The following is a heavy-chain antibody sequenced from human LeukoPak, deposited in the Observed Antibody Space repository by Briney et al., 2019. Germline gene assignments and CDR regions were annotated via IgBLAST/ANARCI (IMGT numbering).Heavy chain of an antibody. CDR3: ARVVVSYYQSRGAFDI. CDR1: GYTFTCYY. Sequence: ASVKVSCKASGYTFTCYYMHWVRQAPGQGLEWMGWINPNSGGTNYAQKFQGRVTMTRDTSISTAYMELSRLRSDDTAVYYCARVVVSYYQSRGAFDIWGQGTMVTVSS. J-gene: IGHJ3*02. V-gene: IGHV1-2*02. CDR2: INPNSGGT. D-gene: IGHD3-22*01.